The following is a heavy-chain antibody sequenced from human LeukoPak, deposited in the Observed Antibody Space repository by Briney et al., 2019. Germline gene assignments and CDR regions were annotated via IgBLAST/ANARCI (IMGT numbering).Heavy chain of an antibody. CDR3: ARDRPIAGATRDAFDI. V-gene: IGHV1-69*05. Sequence: SVKVSCKASGGTFSSYAISWVRQAPGQGLEWMGGIIPIFGTANYAQKFQGRVTITTDESTSTAYMELSSLRSEDTAVYYCARDRPIAGATRDAFDIWGQGTMVTVSS. J-gene: IGHJ3*02. CDR1: GGTFSSYA. D-gene: IGHD1-26*01. CDR2: IIPIFGTA.